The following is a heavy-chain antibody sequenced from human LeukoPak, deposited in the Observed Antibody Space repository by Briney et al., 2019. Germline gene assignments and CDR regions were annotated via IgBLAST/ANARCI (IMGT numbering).Heavy chain of an antibody. V-gene: IGHV3-23*01. Sequence: PGGSLRLSCAASGFTFSSYAMSWVRQAPGKGLEWVSAISGSGGSTYYADSVKGRFTISRDNSKNTLYLQMNSLRAEDTAVYYCAKEGPYYDFWSGYYADWGQGTLVTVSS. CDR1: GFTFSSYA. CDR2: ISGSGGST. CDR3: AKEGPYYDFWSGYYAD. J-gene: IGHJ4*02. D-gene: IGHD3-3*01.